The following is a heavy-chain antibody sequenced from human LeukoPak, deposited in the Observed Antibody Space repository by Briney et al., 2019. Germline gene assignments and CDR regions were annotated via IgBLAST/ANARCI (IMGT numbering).Heavy chain of an antibody. CDR2: ISSSSSYI. CDR1: GFTFSSYG. V-gene: IGHV3-21*01. J-gene: IGHJ4*02. Sequence: PGGTLRLSCAASGFTFSSYGMSWVRQAPGKGLEWVSSISSSSSYIYYADSVKGRFTISRDNAKNSLYLQMNSLRAEDTAVYYCAQWGGTVVIGYWGQGTLVTVSS. CDR3: AQWGGTVVIGY. D-gene: IGHD4-23*01.